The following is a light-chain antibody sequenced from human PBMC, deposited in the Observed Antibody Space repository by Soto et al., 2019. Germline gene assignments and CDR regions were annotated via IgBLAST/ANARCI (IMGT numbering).Light chain of an antibody. CDR1: QSVSRN. Sequence: EVVLTQSPATLSVSPGDRATLSCRVSQSVSRNLAWYQQKPGQAPRLLIYGASTRATGVPARFSGSGSATEFTLSISSLQSEDVAVYYCQQYGDWPPETFGQGTKLEI. CDR3: QQYGDWPPET. CDR2: GAS. V-gene: IGKV3-15*01. J-gene: IGKJ2*01.